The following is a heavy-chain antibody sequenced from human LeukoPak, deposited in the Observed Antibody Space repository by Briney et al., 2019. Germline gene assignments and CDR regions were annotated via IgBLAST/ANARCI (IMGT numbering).Heavy chain of an antibody. V-gene: IGHV3-21*01. Sequence: PGGSLRLSCAASGFTFSSYWMHWVRQAPGKGLEWVSSLSTSSSYIYYADSLKGRFTISRDNAKNSLYLQMNSLRAEDTAVYYCARSQGTIPDSVPLDIWGQGTMVTVSS. D-gene: IGHD5/OR15-5a*01. J-gene: IGHJ3*02. CDR3: ARSQGTIPDSVPLDI. CDR2: LSTSSSYI. CDR1: GFTFSSYW.